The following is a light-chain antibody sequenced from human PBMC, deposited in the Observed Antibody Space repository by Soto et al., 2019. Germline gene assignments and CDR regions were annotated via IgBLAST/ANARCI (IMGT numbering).Light chain of an antibody. V-gene: IGKV3-15*01. J-gene: IGKJ2*01. CDR3: QQYNNWPPYT. Sequence: EIVMTQSPATLSVSPGERATLSCRASQSVSSNLAWYQQKPGQAPRLRIYGASTRATGIQARFSGSGSGTEFTLTISRLQSEDFAVYYCQQYNNWPPYTFGQGTKLEIK. CDR2: GAS. CDR1: QSVSSN.